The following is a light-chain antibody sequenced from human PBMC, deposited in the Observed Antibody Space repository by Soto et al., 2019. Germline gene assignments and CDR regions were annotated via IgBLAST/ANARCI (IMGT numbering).Light chain of an antibody. CDR3: CSSVGSYV. Sequence: QSALNQPASVSGSPGQSVTISCTATSSDVENYKLVSWYQQHPGKAPKLIIYEVTKRPSGVSNRFSGSKSANTASLTSSGFQLEGEADYYCCSSVGSYVFGTGTKLTFL. V-gene: IGLV2-23*02. J-gene: IGLJ1*01. CDR2: EVT. CDR1: SSDVENYKL.